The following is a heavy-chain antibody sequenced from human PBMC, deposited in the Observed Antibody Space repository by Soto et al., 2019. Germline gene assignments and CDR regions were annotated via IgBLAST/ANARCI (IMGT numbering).Heavy chain of an antibody. CDR3: ARESVVVPAALYYFDY. J-gene: IGHJ4*02. V-gene: IGHV3-66*01. CDR1: GFTVSSNY. CDR2: IYSGGST. Sequence: PGGSLRLSCAASGFTVSSNYMSWVRQAPGKGLEWVSVIYSGGSTYYADSVKGRFTISRDNSKNTLYLQMNSLRAEDTAVYYCARESVVVPAALYYFDYWGQGTLVTVSS. D-gene: IGHD2-2*01.